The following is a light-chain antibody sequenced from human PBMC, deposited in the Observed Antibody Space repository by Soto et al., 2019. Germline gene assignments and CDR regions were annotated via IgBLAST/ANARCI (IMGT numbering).Light chain of an antibody. V-gene: IGKV1-5*03. J-gene: IGKJ1*01. CDR1: QSISDS. CDR2: EAS. CDR3: QQYNGYWT. Sequence: DIQMTQSPSTLSASVGDRVTITCRASQSISDSLAWYQQKPGKAPKLLIYEASTLKSGVPSRFSGSRSGTEYTLTISSLQPDDFANYCCQQYNGYWTFGQGTKVEIK.